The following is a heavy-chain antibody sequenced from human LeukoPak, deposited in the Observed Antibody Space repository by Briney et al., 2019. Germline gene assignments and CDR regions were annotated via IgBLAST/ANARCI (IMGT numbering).Heavy chain of an antibody. CDR3: ARGRPEFFGSGTYLND. CDR1: GFSVSTYE. V-gene: IGHV3-48*03. J-gene: IGHJ4*02. CDR2: ISSSGTTI. D-gene: IGHD3-10*01. Sequence: GGSLRLSCAAPGFSVSTYEMNWVRQAPGKGLECVSYISSSGTTISYADSVEGRFTISRDNAKNSLYLEMNSLRVEDTAVYYCARGRPEFFGSGTYLNDWGQGTLVTVSS.